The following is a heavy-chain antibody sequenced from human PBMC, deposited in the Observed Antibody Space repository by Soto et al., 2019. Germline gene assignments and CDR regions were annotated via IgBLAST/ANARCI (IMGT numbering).Heavy chain of an antibody. D-gene: IGHD6-6*01. CDR1: GFTLSGVD. J-gene: IGHJ4*02. CDR2: MSYDGRNQ. Sequence: QVQLVESGGGVVQPGTSLRLSCSASGFTLSGVDMHWVRQAPGKGLEWVAVMSYDGRNQYYAASVKGRFTVSRDSSKSTLYLQMNSQRTADAAVYYLAKVGWYTSSSRSDCWGQGTLVTVSS. CDR3: AKVGWYTSSSRSDC. V-gene: IGHV3-30*18.